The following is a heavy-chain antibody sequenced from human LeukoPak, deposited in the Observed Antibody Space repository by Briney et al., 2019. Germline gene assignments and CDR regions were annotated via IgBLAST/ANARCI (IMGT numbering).Heavy chain of an antibody. Sequence: ASVKVSCKASGGTVSGYAISWVRQAPGQGLEWMGGINPNSGGTNYAKKFQGRVTMTRDTSISTAYMELSRLRSDDTAVYYCARDPGLSGWFDPWGQGTLVTVSS. J-gene: IGHJ5*02. CDR3: ARDPGLSGWFDP. CDR1: GGTVSGYA. V-gene: IGHV1-2*02. CDR2: INPNSGGT. D-gene: IGHD6-19*01.